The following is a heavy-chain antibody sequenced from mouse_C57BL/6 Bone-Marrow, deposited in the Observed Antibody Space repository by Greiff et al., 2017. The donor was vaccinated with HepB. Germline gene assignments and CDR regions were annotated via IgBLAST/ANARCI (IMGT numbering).Heavy chain of an antibody. CDR2: IYTGSGST. D-gene: IGHD1-1*01. CDR3: AREGYYGSSSWFAY. CDR1: GYTFTSYW. V-gene: IGHV1-55*01. Sequence: QVQLQQSGAELVKPGASVKMSCKASGYTFTSYWITWVKQRPGQGLEWIGDIYTGSGSTNYKEKFKSKATLTVDTSSSTAYMQLSSLTSEDSAVYYCAREGYYGSSSWFAYWGQGTLVTVSA. J-gene: IGHJ3*01.